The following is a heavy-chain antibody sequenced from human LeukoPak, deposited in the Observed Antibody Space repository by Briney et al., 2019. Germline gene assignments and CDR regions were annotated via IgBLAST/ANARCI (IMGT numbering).Heavy chain of an antibody. D-gene: IGHD7-27*01. Sequence: PGGSLRLSCAASGFTFSSYWMHWVRQAPGKGLVWVSRINSDGSSTSHADSVKGRFNTSRDNAKNTLYLQMNSLRGEDTAVYYCARETNWGPDYWGQGTLVTVSS. J-gene: IGHJ4*02. CDR2: INSDGSST. V-gene: IGHV3-74*01. CDR3: ARETNWGPDY. CDR1: GFTFSSYW.